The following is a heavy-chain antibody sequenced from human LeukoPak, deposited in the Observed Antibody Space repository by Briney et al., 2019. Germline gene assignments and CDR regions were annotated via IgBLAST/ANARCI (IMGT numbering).Heavy chain of an antibody. Sequence: PGGSLRLSCAASGFSFSGHWMNWVRHPPGKGLEWVANIKADGSEKYYVDSVKGRFTISRDDAKRTVDLQMDNLRAEDTAIYYCAYRNNFEYWGQGALVTVSS. CDR2: IKADGSEK. CDR3: AYRNNFEY. CDR1: GFSFSGHW. J-gene: IGHJ1*01. D-gene: IGHD1-26*01. V-gene: IGHV3-7*05.